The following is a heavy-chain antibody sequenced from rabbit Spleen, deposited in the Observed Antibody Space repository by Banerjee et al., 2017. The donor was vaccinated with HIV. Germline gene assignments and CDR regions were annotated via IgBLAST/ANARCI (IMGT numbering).Heavy chain of an antibody. J-gene: IGHJ4*01. D-gene: IGHD3-1*01. Sequence: QSLEESGGDLVKPGGSLTLTCTASGFTISSNYWICWVRQAPGKGPEWIACIWPGSSGSTWYASWAKGRFTISETSSTTVTLQMTSLTAADTATYFCARYNHWFMLWGPGTLVTVS. V-gene: IGHV1S40*01. CDR1: GFTISSNYW. CDR3: ARYNHWFML. CDR2: IWPGSSGST.